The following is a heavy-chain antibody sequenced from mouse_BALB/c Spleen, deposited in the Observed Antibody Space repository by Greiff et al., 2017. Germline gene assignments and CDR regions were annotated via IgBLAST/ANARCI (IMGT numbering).Heavy chain of an antibody. V-gene: IGHV1-31*01. D-gene: IGHD2-14*01. CDR2: INPYNGAT. Sequence: EVQLQQSGPELVKPGASVKISCKASGYSFTGYYMHWVKQSHVKSLEWIGRINPYNGATSYNQNFKDKASLTVDKSSSTAYMELHSLTSEDSAVYYCARDDYRYDVAMDYWGQGTSVTVSS. J-gene: IGHJ4*01. CDR1: GYSFTGYY. CDR3: ARDDYRYDVAMDY.